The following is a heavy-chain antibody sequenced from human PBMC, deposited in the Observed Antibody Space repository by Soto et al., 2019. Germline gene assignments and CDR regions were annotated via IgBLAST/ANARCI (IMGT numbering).Heavy chain of an antibody. CDR2: IYHSGST. CDR3: AGTIHY. V-gene: IGHV4-4*01. CDR1: GGSISSDNW. Sequence: QVQLQESGPGLVNPSVTLSLTCAVSGGSISSDNWWSWVRQPPGKGLEWIGDIYHSGSTNYDLSLRGRVTISIDKSKNQFSLKLNSVTAADTAVYCCAGTIHYWGQGTLVTVSS. J-gene: IGHJ4*02. D-gene: IGHD2-8*01.